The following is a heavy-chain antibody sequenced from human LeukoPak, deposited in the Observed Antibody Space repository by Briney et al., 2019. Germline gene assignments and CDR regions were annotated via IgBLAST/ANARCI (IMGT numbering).Heavy chain of an antibody. CDR2: INPNSGGT. D-gene: IGHD6-19*01. V-gene: IGHV1-2*02. CDR3: ARDSEYSSGWTPSDY. CDR1: GYTFTDYY. Sequence: ASVTVSCKASGYTFTDYYMHWVRQAPGQGLEWMGWINPNSGGTNYAQKFQGRVTMTRDTSISTAYMELSRLRSDDTAVYYCARDSEYSSGWTPSDYWGQGTLVTVSS. J-gene: IGHJ4*02.